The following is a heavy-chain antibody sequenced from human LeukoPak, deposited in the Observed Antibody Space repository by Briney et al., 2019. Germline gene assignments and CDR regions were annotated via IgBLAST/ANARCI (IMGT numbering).Heavy chain of an antibody. J-gene: IGHJ5*02. CDR1: GGSISSGGYY. CDR3: ARTLIAVAADWFDP. Sequence: SETLSLTCTVSGGSISSGGYYWSWIRQPAGKGLEWIGRIYTSGSTNYNPSLKSRVTISVDTSKNQFSLKLSSVTAADTAVYYCARTLIAVAADWFDPWGQGTLVTVSS. CDR2: IYTSGST. D-gene: IGHD6-19*01. V-gene: IGHV4-61*02.